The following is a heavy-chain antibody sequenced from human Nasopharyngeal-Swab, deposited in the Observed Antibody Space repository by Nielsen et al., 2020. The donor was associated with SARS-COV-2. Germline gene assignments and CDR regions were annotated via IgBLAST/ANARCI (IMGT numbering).Heavy chain of an antibody. V-gene: IGHV4-39*07. CDR2: IYYSGST. Sequence: LETLSLTCTVSGGSISSSSYYWGWIRQPPGKGLEWIGSIYYSGSTYYNPSLKSRVTISVDTSKNRFSLKLSSVTAADTAVYYCARDPLKSITIFGVVSYSYAMDVWGQGTTVTVSS. D-gene: IGHD3-3*01. CDR3: ARDPLKSITIFGVVSYSYAMDV. J-gene: IGHJ6*02. CDR1: GGSISSSSYY.